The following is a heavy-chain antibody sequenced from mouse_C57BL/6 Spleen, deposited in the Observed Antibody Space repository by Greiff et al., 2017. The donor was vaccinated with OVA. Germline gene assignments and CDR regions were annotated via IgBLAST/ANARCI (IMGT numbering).Heavy chain of an antibody. V-gene: IGHV10-1*01. CDR2: IRSKSNNYAT. CDR3: VSSYDYDSAWFAY. Sequence: DVHLVESGGGLVQPKGSLKLSCAASGFSFNTYAMNWVRQAPGKGLEWVARIRSKSNNYATYYADSVKDRFTISRDDSESMLYLQMNNLKTEDTAMYYCVSSYDYDSAWFAYWGQGTLVTVSA. D-gene: IGHD2-4*01. CDR1: GFSFNTYA. J-gene: IGHJ3*01.